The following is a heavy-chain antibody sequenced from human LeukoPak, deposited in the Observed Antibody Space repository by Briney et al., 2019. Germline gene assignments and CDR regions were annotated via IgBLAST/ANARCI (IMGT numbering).Heavy chain of an antibody. CDR3: AKGIVAGVFDY. Sequence: GGSLRLSCAASGFTFSSYGMHWVRQAPGKGLEWVAVISYDGSNKYYADSVKGRFTISRDNSKNTLYLQMNSLRAEDTAVYYCAKGIVAGVFDYWGQGTLVTVSS. D-gene: IGHD5-12*01. J-gene: IGHJ4*02. CDR2: ISYDGSNK. CDR1: GFTFSSYG. V-gene: IGHV3-30*18.